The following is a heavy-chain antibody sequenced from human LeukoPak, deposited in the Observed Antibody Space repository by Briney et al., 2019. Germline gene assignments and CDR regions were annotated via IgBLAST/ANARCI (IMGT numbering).Heavy chain of an antibody. J-gene: IGHJ4*02. CDR3: ARDTYYYDGSGYFFSFDGDY. CDR1: EYTFTGYH. D-gene: IGHD3-22*01. CDR2: INPNSGGT. V-gene: IGHV1-2*02. Sequence: ASVKVSCKAFEYTFTGYHIHWIRQAPGQGLEWMGWINPNSGGTKYAHKFQGRVTMTRDTSTSTVYMELTTLRSDDTAVYYCARDTYYYDGSGYFFSFDGDYWGQGTLVTVSS.